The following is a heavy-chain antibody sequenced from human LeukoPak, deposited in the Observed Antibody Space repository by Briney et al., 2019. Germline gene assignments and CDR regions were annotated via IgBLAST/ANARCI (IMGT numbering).Heavy chain of an antibody. J-gene: IGHJ3*02. CDR2: ISSNGGST. CDR1: GFTFSSYA. Sequence: GGSLRLSCSDSGFTFSSYAMHWVRQAPGKGLEYVSAISSNGGSTYYADSVKGRFTISRDNSKNTLYLQMNSLRAEDTAVYYCARDQDIYRSSWYGAFDIWGQGTMVTVSS. CDR3: ARDQDIYRSSWYGAFDI. D-gene: IGHD6-13*01. V-gene: IGHV3-64*04.